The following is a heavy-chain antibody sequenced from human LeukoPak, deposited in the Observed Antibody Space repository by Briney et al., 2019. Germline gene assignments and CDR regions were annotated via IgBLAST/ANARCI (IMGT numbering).Heavy chain of an antibody. Sequence: GASVKVSCEASGYTFTGFYIRWVRQAPGQGLEWMGWINPNSGGTNYAQKFQGRVTMTRDTSISTAYMELSSLRSDDTAVYYCARGDYVWGTYHYPFDYWGQGTLVTVSS. CDR3: ARGDYVWGTYHYPFDY. J-gene: IGHJ4*02. CDR2: INPNSGGT. CDR1: GYTFTGFY. D-gene: IGHD3-16*02. V-gene: IGHV1-2*02.